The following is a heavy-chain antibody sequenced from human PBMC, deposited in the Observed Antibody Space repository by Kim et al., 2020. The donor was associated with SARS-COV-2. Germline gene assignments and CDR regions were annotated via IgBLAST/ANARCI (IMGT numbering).Heavy chain of an antibody. J-gene: IGHJ5*02. V-gene: IGHV1-24*01. CDR3: ATQDYYDSSGLNGWFDP. CDR1: GYTLTELS. D-gene: IGHD3-22*01. Sequence: ASVKVSCKVSGYTLTELSMHWVRQAPGKGLEWMGGFDPEDGETIYAQKFQGRVTMTEDTSTDTAYMELSSLRSEDTAVYYCATQDYYDSSGLNGWFDPWGQGTLVTVSS. CDR2: FDPEDGET.